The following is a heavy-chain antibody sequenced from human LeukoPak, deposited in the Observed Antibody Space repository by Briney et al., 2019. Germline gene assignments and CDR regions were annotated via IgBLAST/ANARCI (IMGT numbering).Heavy chain of an antibody. V-gene: IGHV3-66*01. CDR3: TRGTPTTRDFDY. D-gene: IGHD4-11*01. CDR1: GFTFSNYA. J-gene: IGHJ4*02. CDR2: IYSGGST. Sequence: GGSLRLSCAASGFTFSNYAMNWVRQAPGKGLEWVSVIYSGGSTYYADSVKGRFTISRDNAKNSLYLQMNSLRAEDTAVYYCTRGTPTTRDFDYWGQGTLVTVSS.